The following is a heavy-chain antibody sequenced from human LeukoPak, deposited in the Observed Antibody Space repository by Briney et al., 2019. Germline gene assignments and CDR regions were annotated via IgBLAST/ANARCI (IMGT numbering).Heavy chain of an antibody. D-gene: IGHD6-6*01. Sequence: AGGSLRLSCEASGFTFSSYGMSWVRQPPGKGLEWIGYIYYSGSTNYNPSLKSRVTISVDTSKNQFSLKLSSVTAADTAVYYCARDEEYSSSPRIDYWGQGTLVTVSS. CDR3: ARDEEYSSSPRIDY. J-gene: IGHJ4*02. CDR1: GFTFSSYG. CDR2: IYYSGST. V-gene: IGHV4-59*01.